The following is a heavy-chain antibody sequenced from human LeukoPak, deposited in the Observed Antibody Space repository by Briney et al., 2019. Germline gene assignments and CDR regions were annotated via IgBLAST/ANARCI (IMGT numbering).Heavy chain of an antibody. D-gene: IGHD3-22*01. CDR1: GFTFSDYY. V-gene: IGHV3-11*01. CDR2: ISSSGSTI. J-gene: IGHJ4*02. Sequence: PGGSLRLSCAASGFTFSDYYVSWIRQAPGKGLEWVSYISSSGSTIYYADSVKGRFTISRDNAKNSLYLQMNSLRAEDTAMYYCARLASSGPPEGYFDYWGQGTLVTVSS. CDR3: ARLASSGPPEGYFDY.